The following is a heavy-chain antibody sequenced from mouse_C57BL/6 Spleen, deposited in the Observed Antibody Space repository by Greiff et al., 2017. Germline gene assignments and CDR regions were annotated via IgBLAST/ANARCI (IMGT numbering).Heavy chain of an antibody. CDR1: GFTFSSYG. J-gene: IGHJ2*01. CDR2: ISSGGSYT. Sequence: EVKLVESGGDLVKPGGSLKLSCAASGFTFSSYGMSWVRQTPDKRLEWVATISSGGSYTYYPASVKGRFTISRDNAKNTLYLQRSSLKSEDTAMYYCARGTVVAPYYFDYWGQGTTLTVSS. CDR3: ARGTVVAPYYFDY. V-gene: IGHV5-6*02. D-gene: IGHD1-1*01.